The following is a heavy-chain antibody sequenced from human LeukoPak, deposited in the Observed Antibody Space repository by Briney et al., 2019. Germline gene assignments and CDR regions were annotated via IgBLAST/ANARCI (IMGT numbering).Heavy chain of an antibody. CDR2: IYYSGST. Sequence: WGTLTLTCTVSGGTISSSSYYWGRIRQRPGKGLEWIGSIYYSGSTYYNPSLESRVTISVDTSKNQFSLNLSSVTAADTAVYYCARLYYDSSGYYQRCYFDYWGQGTLVTVSS. CDR3: ARLYYDSSGYYQRCYFDY. J-gene: IGHJ4*02. V-gene: IGHV4-39*01. D-gene: IGHD3-22*01. CDR1: GGTISSSSYY.